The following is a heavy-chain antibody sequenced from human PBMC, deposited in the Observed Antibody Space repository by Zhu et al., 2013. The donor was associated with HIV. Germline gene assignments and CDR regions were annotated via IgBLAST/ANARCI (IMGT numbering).Heavy chain of an antibody. V-gene: IGHV4-30-4*01. J-gene: IGHJ4*02. CDR2: IYYSGNT. D-gene: IGHD3-9*01. Sequence: QVQLQESGPGLVKPSQTLSLTCKVSGGSLSSDDYYWSWIRQPPGKGLEWMGYIYYSGNTYYNPSLESRVSISIDTSRNRFSLKLNSVTAADTAVYFCARGGFYDISTGYYRGFDYWGQGTLVTVSS. CDR3: ARGGFYDISTGYYRGFDY. CDR1: GGSLSSDDYY.